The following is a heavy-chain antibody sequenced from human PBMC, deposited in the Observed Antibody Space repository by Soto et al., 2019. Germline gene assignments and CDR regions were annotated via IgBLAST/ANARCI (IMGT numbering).Heavy chain of an antibody. D-gene: IGHD1-26*01. CDR1: GGSISSDY. V-gene: IGHV4-59*01. Sequence: SETLSLTCTVSGGSISSDYWSWIRQPPGKGLEWIGYIYYSVSSNYNPSLKSRVIMSLDTSKNHFSLKLSSVTAADTAVYYCARPYSGSYWAAFDIWGQGTMVTVS. CDR3: ARPYSGSYWAAFDI. J-gene: IGHJ3*02. CDR2: IYYSVSS.